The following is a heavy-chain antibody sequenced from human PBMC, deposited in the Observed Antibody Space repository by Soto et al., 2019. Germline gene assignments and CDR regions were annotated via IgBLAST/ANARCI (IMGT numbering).Heavy chain of an antibody. D-gene: IGHD6-6*01. Sequence: ASVKVSCKASGYTFTSYYMHWVRQAPGQGLEWMGIINPSGGSTSYAQKFQGRVTMTRDTSTSTVYMELSSLRSEDTAVYYCARDTPRADSSSSYDAFDIWGQGTMVTVSS. V-gene: IGHV1-46*01. J-gene: IGHJ3*02. CDR3: ARDTPRADSSSSYDAFDI. CDR2: INPSGGST. CDR1: GYTFTSYY.